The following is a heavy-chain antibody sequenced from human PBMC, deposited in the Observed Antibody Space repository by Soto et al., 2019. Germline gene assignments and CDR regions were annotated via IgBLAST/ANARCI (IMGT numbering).Heavy chain of an antibody. D-gene: IGHD5-12*01. CDR2: IIPIFGTA. CDR1: GGTFSSYA. CDR3: ARSGSRDYDAFDI. Sequence: SVKVSCKASGGTFSSYAMSWVRQAPGQGLEWMGGIIPIFGTANYAQKFQGRVTITADKSTSTAYMELSSLRSEDTAVYYCARSGSRDYDAFDIWGQGTMVTVSS. J-gene: IGHJ3*02. V-gene: IGHV1-69*06.